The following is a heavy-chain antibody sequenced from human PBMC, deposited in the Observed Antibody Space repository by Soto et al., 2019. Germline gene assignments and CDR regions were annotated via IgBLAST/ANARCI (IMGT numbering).Heavy chain of an antibody. V-gene: IGHV3-21*06. CDR1: GFTFTRYS. CDR3: ARESEDLTSNFDY. J-gene: IGHJ4*02. Sequence: GGSLRLSCAASGFTFTRYSMYWVRQAPGKGLEWVSSISSTTNYIYYGDSMKGRFTISRDNAKNSLYLEMNSLRAEDTAVYCCARESEDLTSNFDYWGQGTLVTVSS. CDR2: ISSTTNYI.